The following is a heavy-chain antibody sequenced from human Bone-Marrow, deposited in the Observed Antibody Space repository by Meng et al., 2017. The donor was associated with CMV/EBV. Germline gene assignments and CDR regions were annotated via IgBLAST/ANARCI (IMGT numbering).Heavy chain of an antibody. CDR2: ISSSGSTI. D-gene: IGHD6-13*01. Sequence: SLKISCAASGFTFSDYYMSWIRQAPGKGLEWVSYISSSGSTIYYADSVKGRFTISRDNAKNSLYLQMNSLRAEDTAVYYCAKGFTSAAAGTLFDYWGQGPLVPVSS. CDR3: AKGFTSAAAGTLFDY. J-gene: IGHJ4*02. V-gene: IGHV3-11*01. CDR1: GFTFSDYY.